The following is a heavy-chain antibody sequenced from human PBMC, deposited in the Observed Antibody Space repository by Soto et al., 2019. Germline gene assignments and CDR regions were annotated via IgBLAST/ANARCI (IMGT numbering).Heavy chain of an antibody. D-gene: IGHD3-16*01. CDR3: ARQTGVFGHYVDY. V-gene: IGHV4-39*01. J-gene: IGHJ4*02. CDR2: IYYNGNT. Sequence: QLRLQEAGPGLVKPSETLSLTCTVSGGSISSSSYYWGWIRQPPGKGPEWIGAIYYNGNTYYNPSLKSRVTMSVDTSKNQFSLKLSSATAADTAMYYCARQTGVFGHYVDYGGQGTLVTVSS. CDR1: GGSISSSSYY.